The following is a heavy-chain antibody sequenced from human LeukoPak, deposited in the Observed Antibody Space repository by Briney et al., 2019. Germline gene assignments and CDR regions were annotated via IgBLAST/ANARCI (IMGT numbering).Heavy chain of an antibody. CDR2: IRYDGSNK. V-gene: IGHV3-30*02. CDR1: GFTFSSYG. Sequence: GGSLRLSCAASGFTFSSYGMHWVRQAPGKGLEWVAFIRYDGSNKYYADSVKGRFTISRDNAKNSLYLQMNSLRAEDTAVYYCARAPRDYYYYYYMDVWGKGTTVTISS. CDR3: ARAPRDYYYYYYMDV. J-gene: IGHJ6*03.